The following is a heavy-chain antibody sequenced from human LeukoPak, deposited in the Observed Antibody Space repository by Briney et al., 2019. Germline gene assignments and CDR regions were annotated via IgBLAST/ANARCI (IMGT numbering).Heavy chain of an antibody. CDR1: GFTVSANY. Sequence: PGGSLRLSCTVSGFTVSANYMTWVRQAPGKGLEWVSVFYSGGSRYYADSVKGRFTISRDASKNTLYLQMDSLRAEDTAVYYCARGDYYGSGNRGFDIWGQGTMVTVSS. CDR3: ARGDYYGSGNRGFDI. V-gene: IGHV3-66*01. D-gene: IGHD3-10*01. J-gene: IGHJ3*02. CDR2: FYSGGSR.